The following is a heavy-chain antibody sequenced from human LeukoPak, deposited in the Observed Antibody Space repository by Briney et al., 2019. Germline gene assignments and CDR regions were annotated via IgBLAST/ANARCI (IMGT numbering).Heavy chain of an antibody. V-gene: IGHV4-59*08. J-gene: IGHJ5*02. Sequence: TPSETLSLTCTVSGVSISSDYWSWIRLPPGKVLEWIGYIYYSGSSNYNPPLKSRVTMSVDASKNQFPLKLTSVTAADTAVYYCARRLRQNLFDPWGQGTLVTVSS. CDR3: ARRLRQNLFDP. CDR2: IYYSGSS. D-gene: IGHD4-17*01. CDR1: GVSISSDY.